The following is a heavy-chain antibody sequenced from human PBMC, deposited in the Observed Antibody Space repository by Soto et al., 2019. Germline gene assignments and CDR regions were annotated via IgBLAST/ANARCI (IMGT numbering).Heavy chain of an antibody. CDR2: INQDGSEK. V-gene: IGHV3-7*05. D-gene: IGHD3-9*01. CDR3: ARGRLGLFDY. Sequence: AGGSLRLSCAASEFTFTSYSMSWVRQAPGKGLEWVANINQDGSEKDYVDSVKGRFTISRDNAKNSLYLQMNSLRAEDTAVYYCARGRLGLFDYWGRGTLVIVSS. J-gene: IGHJ4*02. CDR1: EFTFTSYS.